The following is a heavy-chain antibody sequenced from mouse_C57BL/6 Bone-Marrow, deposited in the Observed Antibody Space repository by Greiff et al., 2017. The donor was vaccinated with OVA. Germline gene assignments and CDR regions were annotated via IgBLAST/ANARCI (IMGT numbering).Heavy chain of an antibody. V-gene: IGHV5-4*03. J-gene: IGHJ2*01. Sequence: EVKVVESGGGLVKPGGSLKLSCAASGFTFSSYAMSWVRQTPEKRLEWVATISDGGSYTYYPDNVKGRFTISRDNAKNNLYLQMSHLKSEDTAMYYCASNGSRGYYFDYWGQGTTLTVSS. CDR2: ISDGGSYT. D-gene: IGHD1-1*01. CDR3: ASNGSRGYYFDY. CDR1: GFTFSSYA.